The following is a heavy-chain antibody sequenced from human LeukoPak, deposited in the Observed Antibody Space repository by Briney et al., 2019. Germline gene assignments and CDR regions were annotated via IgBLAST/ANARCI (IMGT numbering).Heavy chain of an antibody. CDR3: ARDRGSSWYVDY. Sequence: GGSLRLSCAASGFTFSSYSMNWVRQAPGKGLEWVSFISSSSSYIYYADSVKGRFTISRDNAKNSLYLQMNSLRAEDTAVYYCARDRGSSWYVDYWGQGTLVTVSS. CDR2: ISSSSSYI. J-gene: IGHJ4*02. CDR1: GFTFSSYS. D-gene: IGHD6-13*01. V-gene: IGHV3-21*01.